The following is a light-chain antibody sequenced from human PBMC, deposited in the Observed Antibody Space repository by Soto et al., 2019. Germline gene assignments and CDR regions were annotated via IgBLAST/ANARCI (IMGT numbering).Light chain of an antibody. J-gene: IGKJ2*01. Sequence: ETALTQSPATLSLSPGESATLSCRASQSVGSNFAWYQQKPGQAPRLLIYDASHRASGVPARFSGSGSGTDFHLTIRSLEPEGFAVYYCQQRGNWPPGYTFGQGTKLQI. CDR1: QSVGSN. V-gene: IGKV3-11*01. CDR2: DAS. CDR3: QQRGNWPPGYT.